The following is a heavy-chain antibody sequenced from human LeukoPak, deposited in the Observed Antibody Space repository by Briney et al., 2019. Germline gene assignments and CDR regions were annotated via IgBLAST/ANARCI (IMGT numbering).Heavy chain of an antibody. J-gene: IGHJ4*02. CDR1: GGSSSGYY. CDR3: ARGRKYYYGSGSYYGY. CDR2: INHSGST. V-gene: IGHV4-34*01. Sequence: PSETLSLTCAVYGGSSSGYYWSWIRQPPGKGLEWIGEINHSGSTNYNPSLKSRVTISVDTSKNQFSLKLSSVTAADTAVYYCARGRKYYYGSGSYYGYWGQGTLVTVSS. D-gene: IGHD3-10*01.